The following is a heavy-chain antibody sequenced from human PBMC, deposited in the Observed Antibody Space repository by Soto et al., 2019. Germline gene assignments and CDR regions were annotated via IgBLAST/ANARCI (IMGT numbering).Heavy chain of an antibody. J-gene: IGHJ6*02. Sequence: ASVKVSCKASGYTFTSYYMHWVRQAPGQGLEWMGIINPSGGSTSYAQKFQGRVTMTRDTSTSTVYMELSSLRSEDTAVYYCARGEYYYDSSGSETYGMDVWGQGTTVTVSS. CDR3: ARGEYYYDSSGSETYGMDV. CDR1: GYTFTSYY. CDR2: INPSGGST. D-gene: IGHD3-22*01. V-gene: IGHV1-46*01.